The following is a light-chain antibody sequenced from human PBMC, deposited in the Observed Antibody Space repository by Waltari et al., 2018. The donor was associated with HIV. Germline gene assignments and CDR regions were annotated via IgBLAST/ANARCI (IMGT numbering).Light chain of an antibody. CDR2: GNT. Sequence: QSVLTQPPSASGTPGQRVTISCSGRNSNIGSNTVNWYQQLTGTAPKLLIYGNTQRPSVVPDRFSGSKSGTSASLAISGLQSEDEADYYCAAWDDSLNGEVVFGGGTKLTVL. V-gene: IGLV1-44*01. CDR3: AAWDDSLNGEVV. CDR1: NSNIGSNT. J-gene: IGLJ2*01.